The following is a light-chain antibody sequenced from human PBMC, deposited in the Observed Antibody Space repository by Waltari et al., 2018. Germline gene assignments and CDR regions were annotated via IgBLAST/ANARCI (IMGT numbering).Light chain of an antibody. Sequence: QSVLTQPPSVSGTPGQTVTISCFGTNSNIRRNSVFWSQQLPGTAPKLLIYRDDQRPSGVPDRFSGSKSGTSASLAIRGLRSEDEADYYCAAWDDSLSVSYVFGSGTKVTV. CDR2: RDD. CDR3: AAWDDSLSVSYV. J-gene: IGLJ1*01. CDR1: NSNIRRNS. V-gene: IGLV1-47*01.